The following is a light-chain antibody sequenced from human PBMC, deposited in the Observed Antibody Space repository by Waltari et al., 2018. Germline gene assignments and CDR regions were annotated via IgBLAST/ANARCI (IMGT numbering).Light chain of an antibody. CDR3: SSYTSISTGV. Sequence: QSALTQPASVSGSPGQSITISCTGTSSDVGGYNYVSWYQPHPGKAPKLMIHDVSKLPSGVSNRFSGSKTGNTSSLTISGLQAEDEADYYCSSYTSISTGVFGGGTKLTVL. CDR1: SSDVGGYNY. CDR2: DVS. J-gene: IGLJ3*02. V-gene: IGLV2-14*01.